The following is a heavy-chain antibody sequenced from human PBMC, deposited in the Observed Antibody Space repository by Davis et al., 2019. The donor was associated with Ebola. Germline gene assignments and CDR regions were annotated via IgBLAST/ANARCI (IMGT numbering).Heavy chain of an antibody. CDR2: IYRDERT. D-gene: IGHD4-17*01. CDR1: GFIVSDKY. CDR3: ARHINGDFWYFDL. J-gene: IGHJ2*01. Sequence: GGSLRLSCAASGFIVSDKYMSWVRQAPGKGLEWVSVIYRDERTYYADSVKGRFTVSRDNSENMVHLQMNTLRAEDTAVYYCARHINGDFWYFDLWGRGTRVTVSS. V-gene: IGHV3-53*01.